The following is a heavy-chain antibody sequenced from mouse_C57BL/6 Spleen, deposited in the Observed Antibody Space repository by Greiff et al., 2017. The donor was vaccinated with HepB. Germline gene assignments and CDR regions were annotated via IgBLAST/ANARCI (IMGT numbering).Heavy chain of an antibody. CDR3: VRDYDGVPNAMDY. CDR1: GFSFNTYA. CDR2: IRSKSNNYAT. D-gene: IGHD2-4*01. Sequence: EVMLVESGGGLVQPKGSLKLSCAASGFSFNTYAMNWVRQAPGKGLEWVARIRSKSNNYATYYADSVKDRFTISRDDSESMLYLQMNNLKTEDTAMYYCVRDYDGVPNAMDYWGQGTSVTVSS. J-gene: IGHJ4*01. V-gene: IGHV10-1*01.